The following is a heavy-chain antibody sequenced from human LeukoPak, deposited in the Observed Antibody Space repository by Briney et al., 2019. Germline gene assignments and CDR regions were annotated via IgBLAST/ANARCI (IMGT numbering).Heavy chain of an antibody. Sequence: GGSLRLSCAASGFTFSSYWMHWVRQAPGKGLVWVSRINSDGSSTSYADSVKGRFTISRDNAKNTLYLQMNSLRAEDTAVYYCAKEKPGSGSYYYSGGNFDYWGQGTLVTVCS. CDR3: AKEKPGSGSYYYSGGNFDY. V-gene: IGHV3-74*01. CDR2: INSDGSST. J-gene: IGHJ4*02. CDR1: GFTFSSYW. D-gene: IGHD3-10*01.